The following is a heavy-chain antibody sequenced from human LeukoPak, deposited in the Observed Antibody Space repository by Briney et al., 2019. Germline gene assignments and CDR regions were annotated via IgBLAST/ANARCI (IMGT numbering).Heavy chain of an antibody. Sequence: ASVTVSCKASGGTFISYAISWVRQAPGKGLEWMGGFDPEDGETIYAQKFQGRVTMTEDTSTDTAYMELSSLRSEDTAVYYCATWPGTYYYGSYWFDPWGQGTLVTVSS. J-gene: IGHJ5*02. D-gene: IGHD3-10*01. CDR2: FDPEDGET. CDR1: GGTFISYA. CDR3: ATWPGTYYYGSYWFDP. V-gene: IGHV1-24*01.